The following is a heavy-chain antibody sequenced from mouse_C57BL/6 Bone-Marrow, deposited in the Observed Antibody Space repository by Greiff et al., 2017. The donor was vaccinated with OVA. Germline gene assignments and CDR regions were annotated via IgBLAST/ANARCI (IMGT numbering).Heavy chain of an antibody. D-gene: IGHD2-5*01. CDR2: INPYNGGT. Sequence: EVQLQQSGPVLVKPGASVKMSCKASGYTFTDYYMNWVKQSPGKSLEWIGVINPYNGGTSYNQKFKGKATLTVDKSSSTAYMELNSLTSEDSAVYYCARDYYSNYDWYFDVWGTGTTVTVSS. J-gene: IGHJ1*03. V-gene: IGHV1-19*01. CDR3: ARDYYSNYDWYFDV. CDR1: GYTFTDYY.